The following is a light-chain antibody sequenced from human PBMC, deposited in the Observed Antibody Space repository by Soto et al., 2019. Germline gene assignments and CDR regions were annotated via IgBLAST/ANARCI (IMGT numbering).Light chain of an antibody. CDR2: DAS. Sequence: EIVLTQSPVTLSLSPGERATLSCRASQSVTNSLAWYQQKPGQAPRLLVYDASNRATGIPTRFSGSGSGTDFTLTISNLEPEDFAVYYCQQYGSSFGGGTKVDIK. J-gene: IGKJ4*01. V-gene: IGKV3-11*01. CDR3: QQYGSS. CDR1: QSVTNS.